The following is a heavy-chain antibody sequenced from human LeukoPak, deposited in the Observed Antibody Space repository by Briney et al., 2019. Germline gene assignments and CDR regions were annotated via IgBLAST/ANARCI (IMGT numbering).Heavy chain of an antibody. Sequence: KASETLSLTCTVSGGSVSAFYWSWIRQPPGKGLQWIGYVSYTGSTNHTGSTNYNPSLKSRVNISVDTSNNQFSLKLSSLTAADTAVYFCARNRVATIYGKFDYWGQGTLVTVSS. CDR3: ARNRVATIYGKFDY. CDR1: GGSVSAFY. CDR2: VSYTGSTNHTGST. J-gene: IGHJ4*02. D-gene: IGHD5-12*01. V-gene: IGHV4-59*02.